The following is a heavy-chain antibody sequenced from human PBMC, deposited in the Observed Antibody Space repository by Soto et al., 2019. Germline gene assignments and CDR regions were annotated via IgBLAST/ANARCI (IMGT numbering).Heavy chain of an antibody. CDR3: ARGGSLWFGELSAYYYGMDV. J-gene: IGHJ6*02. Sequence: QVQLVQSGAEVKKPGASVKVSCKASGYTFTGYYMHWVRQAPGQGLEWMGWINPNSGGTNYAQKFQGWVTMNRDTALRTAYMELSRLRSDDTAVYYCARGGSLWFGELSAYYYGMDVWGQGTTVTVSS. V-gene: IGHV1-2*04. CDR1: GYTFTGYY. CDR2: INPNSGGT. D-gene: IGHD3-10*01.